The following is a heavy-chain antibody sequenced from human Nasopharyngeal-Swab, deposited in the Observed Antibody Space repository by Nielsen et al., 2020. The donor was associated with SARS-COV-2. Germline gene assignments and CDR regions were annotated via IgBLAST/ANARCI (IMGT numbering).Heavy chain of an antibody. CDR3: ARDLRVTVTTSHFDY. CDR1: GYTFTSYA. V-gene: IGHV1-3*01. Sequence: ASVQVPCKASGYTFTSYAMHWVRQAPGQRLEWMVWINAGNGNTKYSQKFQGRVTITRDTSASTAYLELSSLRSEDTAVYYCARDLRVTVTTSHFDYWGQGTLVTVSS. CDR2: INAGNGNT. D-gene: IGHD4-17*01. J-gene: IGHJ4*02.